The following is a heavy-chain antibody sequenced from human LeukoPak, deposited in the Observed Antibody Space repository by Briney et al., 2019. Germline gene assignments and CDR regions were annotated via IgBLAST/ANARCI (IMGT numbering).Heavy chain of an antibody. CDR3: ARGRYSSDY. CDR2: ISGSGSAI. CDR1: GFAFSDYY. D-gene: IGHD3-9*01. J-gene: IGHJ4*02. Sequence: GGSLRLSCAASGFAFSDYYVNWTRRAPGKGLEWVSYISGSGSAIYYADSVKGRFTISRDNAKNSLYLQMDSLRAEDTAVYYCARGRYSSDYWGQGTLVTVSS. V-gene: IGHV3-11*01.